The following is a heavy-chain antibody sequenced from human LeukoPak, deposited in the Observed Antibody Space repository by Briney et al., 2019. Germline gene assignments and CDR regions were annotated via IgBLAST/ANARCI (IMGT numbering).Heavy chain of an antibody. CDR3: AKEAGYSSSWYRTRYYFDY. Sequence: GGTLRLSCAASGFTFSSYGMSWVRQAPGKGLEWVAAISCSGGSTYYADSVKGRFTISRDNSKNTLYLQMNSLRAEDTAVYYCAKEAGYSSSWYRTRYYFDYWGQGTLVTVSS. CDR2: ISCSGGST. J-gene: IGHJ4*02. V-gene: IGHV3-23*01. D-gene: IGHD6-13*01. CDR1: GFTFSSYG.